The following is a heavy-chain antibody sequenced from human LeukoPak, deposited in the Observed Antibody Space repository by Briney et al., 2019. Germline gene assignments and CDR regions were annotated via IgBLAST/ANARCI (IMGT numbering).Heavy chain of an antibody. D-gene: IGHD3-10*01. CDR3: ARAEGSGSYILDY. Sequence: SVKVSCKASGGTFSSYAISWVRQAPGQGLEWMGGIIPIFGTANYAQKFQGRVTITADKSTSTAYMELSSLRSEDTAVYYCARAEGSGSYILDYWGQGTLVTVSS. CDR1: GGTFSSYA. J-gene: IGHJ4*02. CDR2: IIPIFGTA. V-gene: IGHV1-69*06.